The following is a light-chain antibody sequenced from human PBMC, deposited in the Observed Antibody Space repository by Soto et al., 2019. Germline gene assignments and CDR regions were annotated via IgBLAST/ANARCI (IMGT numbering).Light chain of an antibody. Sequence: QAVVTQPASVSGSPGQSITISCTGTSRDVGGYNSVAWYQHNPGKAPKLMIYDVSNRPSGVSSRFSGSKSGNTASLSISGLQAEDEADYYCSSYTSSSTLVFGTGTKLTVL. CDR1: SRDVGGYNS. CDR2: DVS. V-gene: IGLV2-14*01. CDR3: SSYTSSSTLV. J-gene: IGLJ1*01.